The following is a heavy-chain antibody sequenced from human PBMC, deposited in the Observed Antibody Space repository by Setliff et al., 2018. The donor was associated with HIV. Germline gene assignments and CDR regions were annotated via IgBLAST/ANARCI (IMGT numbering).Heavy chain of an antibody. V-gene: IGHV3-30*04. CDR2: IEKDGSKG. CDR3: AKPTTVVTSYYFDS. J-gene: IGHJ4*02. CDR1: GFTFSTDA. Sequence: GGSLRLSCVDSGFTFSTDAMHWVRQAPGKGLEWVAAIEKDGSKGYYADSVKGRVSITRDNSKNMLYLQMNSLTTEDTAVYYCAKPTTVVTSYYFDSWGQGTQVTVSS. D-gene: IGHD4-17*01.